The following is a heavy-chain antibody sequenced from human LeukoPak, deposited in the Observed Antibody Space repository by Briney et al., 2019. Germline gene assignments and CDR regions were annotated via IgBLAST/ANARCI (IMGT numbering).Heavy chain of an antibody. Sequence: GGSLRLSCAASGLTFSSYAMSWFRQAPGKGLEWVSAISGSGGSTYYADSVKGRFTISRDNAKNSLYLQMNSLRAEDMALYYCAKDADSSGYYSSFDYWGQGTLVTVFS. J-gene: IGHJ4*02. V-gene: IGHV3-23*01. D-gene: IGHD3-22*01. CDR2: ISGSGGST. CDR3: AKDADSSGYYSSFDY. CDR1: GLTFSSYA.